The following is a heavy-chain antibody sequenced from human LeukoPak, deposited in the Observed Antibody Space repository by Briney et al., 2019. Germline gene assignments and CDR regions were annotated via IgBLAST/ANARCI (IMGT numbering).Heavy chain of an antibody. D-gene: IGHD2-15*01. CDR1: GYTFTGYH. CDR3: ARVHCSGGSCYSSDY. V-gene: IGHV1-2*02. J-gene: IGHJ4*02. CDR2: INPNSGGT. Sequence: ASVKVSCKASGYTFTGYHMHWVRQAPGQGLEWMGWINPNSGGTNYAQKFQGRVTMTRDTSIRTAYMELSRLRSDDTAVYYCARVHCSGGSCYSSDYWGQGTLVTVSS.